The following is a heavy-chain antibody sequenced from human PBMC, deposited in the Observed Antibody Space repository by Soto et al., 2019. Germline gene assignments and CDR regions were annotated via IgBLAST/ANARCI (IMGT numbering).Heavy chain of an antibody. CDR2: ISAYNGNT. J-gene: IGHJ3*02. CDR1: GYTFTSYG. Sequence: GASVKVSCKASGYTFTSYGISWVRQAPGQGLEWMGWISAYNGNTNYAQKLQGRVTMTTDTSTSTAYMELRSLRSDDTAVYYCARDLRKRYCSGGSCPMDAFDIWGQGTMVTVSS. V-gene: IGHV1-18*04. CDR3: ARDLRKRYCSGGSCPMDAFDI. D-gene: IGHD2-15*01.